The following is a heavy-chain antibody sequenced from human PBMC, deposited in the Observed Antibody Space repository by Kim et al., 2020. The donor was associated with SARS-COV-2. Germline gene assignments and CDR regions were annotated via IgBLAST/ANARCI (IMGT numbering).Heavy chain of an antibody. CDR3: AREEKTSGYDLTDYYDSSSAYYYYGMDV. V-gene: IGHV1-18*04. CDR2: ISAYNGNT. J-gene: IGHJ6*02. CDR1: GYTFTSYG. Sequence: ASVKVSCKASGYTFTSYGISWVRQAPGQGLERMGWISAYNGNTNYAQKLQGRVTMTTDTSTSTAYMELRSLRSDDTAVYYCAREEKTSGYDLTDYYDSSSAYYYYGMDVWGQGTTVTVSS. D-gene: IGHD3-22*01.